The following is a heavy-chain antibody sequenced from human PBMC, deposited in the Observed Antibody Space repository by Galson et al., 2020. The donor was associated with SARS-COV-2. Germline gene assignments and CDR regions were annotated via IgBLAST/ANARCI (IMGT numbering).Heavy chain of an antibody. V-gene: IGHV4-34*01. J-gene: IGHJ4*02. Sequence: SETLSLTCAVYGGSFSDSYWSWIRQPPGKGLEWIGEIHHGGSTNYNPSLKSRVSISVDTPKNQFSLKLTSVTAADTAVYYCAKSPFYYDNSGLDYWGQGTLVTVSS. D-gene: IGHD3-22*01. CDR1: GGSFSDSY. CDR2: IHHGGST. CDR3: AKSPFYYDNSGLDY.